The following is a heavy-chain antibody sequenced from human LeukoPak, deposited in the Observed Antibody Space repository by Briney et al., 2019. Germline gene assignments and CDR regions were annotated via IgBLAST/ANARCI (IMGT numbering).Heavy chain of an antibody. CDR3: ARDISGYYYFDY. Sequence: PGRSLRLSCAASGFTFSNYGMHWVRQAPCKGLEWVAVIWYDGSNKYYADSVKGQFIISRDNSKNTLYLQMNSLRAEDTAVYYCARDISGYYYFDYWGQGTLVTVSS. V-gene: IGHV3-33*01. J-gene: IGHJ4*02. D-gene: IGHD3-22*01. CDR1: GFTFSNYG. CDR2: IWYDGSNK.